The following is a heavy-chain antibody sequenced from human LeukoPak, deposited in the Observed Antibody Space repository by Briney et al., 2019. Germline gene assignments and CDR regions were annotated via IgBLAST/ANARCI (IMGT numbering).Heavy chain of an antibody. V-gene: IGHV4-39*07. CDR1: GGSISSSSYY. D-gene: IGHD3-10*01. Sequence: PSQTLSLTCTVSGGSISSSSYYWGWIRQPPGKGLEWIGSIYYSGSTYYNPSLKSRVTISVDTSKNQFSLQLNSVTPEDTAVYYCARVDYDSGSQAHYYGMDVWGQGTTVTVSS. CDR2: IYYSGST. CDR3: ARVDYDSGSQAHYYGMDV. J-gene: IGHJ6*02.